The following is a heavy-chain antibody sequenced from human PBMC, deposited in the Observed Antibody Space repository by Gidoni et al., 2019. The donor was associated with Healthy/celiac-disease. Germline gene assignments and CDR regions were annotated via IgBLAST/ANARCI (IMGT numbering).Heavy chain of an antibody. V-gene: IGHV3-73*02. Sequence: EVQLVESGGGLVQPGGSLTLSCAASGCTFSGSAMNWVRQASGKGLEWVGRIRSKANSYATAYAASVKGRFTISRDDSKNTAYLQMNSLKTEDTAVYYCTGGDSHAFDYWGQGTLVTVSS. CDR2: IRSKANSYAT. CDR1: GCTFSGSA. D-gene: IGHD2-21*02. J-gene: IGHJ4*02. CDR3: TGGDSHAFDY.